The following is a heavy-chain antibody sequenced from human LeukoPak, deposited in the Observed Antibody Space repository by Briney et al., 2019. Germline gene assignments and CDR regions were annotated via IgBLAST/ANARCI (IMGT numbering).Heavy chain of an antibody. Sequence: GGSLRLSCAASGFTFSSYAMSWVRQAPGKGLEWVSAISGSDGGTYYADSVKGRFTISRDNSKNTLYLQMNSLRADDTAFYYCAKVGVYCTTTSCHIDYWGQGTLVTVSS. CDR2: ISGSDGGT. D-gene: IGHD2-2*02. CDR1: GFTFSSYA. J-gene: IGHJ4*02. CDR3: AKVGVYCTTTSCHIDY. V-gene: IGHV3-23*01.